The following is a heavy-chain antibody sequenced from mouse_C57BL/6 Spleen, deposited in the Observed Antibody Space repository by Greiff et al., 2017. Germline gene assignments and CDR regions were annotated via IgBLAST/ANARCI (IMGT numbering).Heavy chain of an antibody. CDR3: ARYYCSSYEGPFAY. CDR2: IDPSDSYT. CDR1: GYTFTSYW. D-gene: IGHD1-1*01. V-gene: IGHV1-50*01. J-gene: IGHJ3*01. Sequence: QVQLQQPGAELVKPGASVKLSCKASGYTFTSYWMQWVKQRPGQGLEWIGEIDPSDSYTNYNQKFKGKATLTVDTSSSTAYMQLNSLTTEDSAVYYCARYYCSSYEGPFAYWGQGTLVTVSA.